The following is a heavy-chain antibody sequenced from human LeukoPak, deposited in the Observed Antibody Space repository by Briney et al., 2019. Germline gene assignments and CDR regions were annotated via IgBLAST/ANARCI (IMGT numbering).Heavy chain of an antibody. V-gene: IGHV3-30-3*01. Sequence: GGSLRLSCAASRFTFSTHGMHWVRQAPGKGLEWVAVISYHGSNKHYADSVKGRFTISRDNSKNSLYLQMHSLMPEDTAVYYCARAYRGSFYEAFDFWGQGTMVTVSS. J-gene: IGHJ3*01. CDR2: ISYHGSNK. CDR1: RFTFSTHG. D-gene: IGHD1-26*01. CDR3: ARAYRGSFYEAFDF.